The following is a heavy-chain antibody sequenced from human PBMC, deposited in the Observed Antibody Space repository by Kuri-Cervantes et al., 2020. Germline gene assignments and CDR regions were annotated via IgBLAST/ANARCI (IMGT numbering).Heavy chain of an antibody. V-gene: IGHV1-2*02. Sequence: ASVKVSCKASGYTFTGYYIHWVRQAPGQGLEWMGWINPNSGDTNYAQKFQGRVTMTRDTSISTAYMELNRLTSDDTAVYYFARTAPVAFDAFEIWGQGTMVTVSS. D-gene: IGHD2-21*01. CDR1: GYTFTGYY. CDR2: INPNSGDT. J-gene: IGHJ3*02. CDR3: ARTAPVAFDAFEI.